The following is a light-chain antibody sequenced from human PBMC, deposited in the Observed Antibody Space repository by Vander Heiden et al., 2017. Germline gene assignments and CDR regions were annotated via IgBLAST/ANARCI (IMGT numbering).Light chain of an antibody. CDR1: SSNIGAGYD. V-gene: IGLV1-40*01. CDR2: GNS. J-gene: IGLJ1*01. CDR3: QSYDSSLSGSYV. Sequence: QSVLTQPPSVSGAPGQRVTIPCTGSSSNIGAGYDVHWYRQLPGTAPKLLIYGNSNRPSGVPDRFSGSKSGTSASLAITGLQAEDEADYYCQSYDSSLSGSYVFGTGTKVTVL.